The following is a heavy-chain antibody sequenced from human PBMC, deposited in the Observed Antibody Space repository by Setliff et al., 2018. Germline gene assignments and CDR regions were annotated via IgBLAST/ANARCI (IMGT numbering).Heavy chain of an antibody. CDR2: LTASGDTT. CDR3: ARAKLRDYQPKYFFEY. CDR1: GFSFSSYA. D-gene: IGHD4-17*01. Sequence: QAGGSLRLSCAASGFSFSSYAMSWVRQTPGKGLAWVSTLTASGDTTYYADSVQGRFTISRDNSKNTLFLQMSSLRAEDTAVYYCARAKLRDYQPKYFFEYWGQGTLVTVSS. V-gene: IGHV3-23*01. J-gene: IGHJ4*02.